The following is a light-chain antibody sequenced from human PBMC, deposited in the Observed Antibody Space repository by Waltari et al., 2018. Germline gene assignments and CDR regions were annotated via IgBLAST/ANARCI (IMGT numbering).Light chain of an antibody. J-gene: IGKJ1*01. V-gene: IGKV2-28*01. CDR3: MQALQTPT. CDR1: QSLLHSNGYNY. Sequence: DIVMTQSPLSLPVTPGEPASISCRSSQSLLHSNGYNYLDWYLQKPGLSPQLLIYLGSNRASGAPDRFSGSGSGTEFTLKISRVEAGDVGVYYCMQALQTPTFGQGTKVDFK. CDR2: LGS.